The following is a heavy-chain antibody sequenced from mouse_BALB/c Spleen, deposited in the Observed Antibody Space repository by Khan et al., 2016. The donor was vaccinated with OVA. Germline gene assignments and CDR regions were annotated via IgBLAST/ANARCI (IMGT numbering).Heavy chain of an antibody. CDR1: GYTFTDAN. CDR2: IYPGTNNT. V-gene: IGHV1-76*01. CDR3: ARECGACFPY. Sequence: QMQLKQSGAELAKPGASVKLSCKASGYTFTDANIHWVKQMPGQGLEWIGGIYPGTNNTNYNEKFKGQATLTSETSASTAYLQLTSLTSEDSAVSVCARECGACFPYWGQGTLVTVSA. J-gene: IGHJ3*01.